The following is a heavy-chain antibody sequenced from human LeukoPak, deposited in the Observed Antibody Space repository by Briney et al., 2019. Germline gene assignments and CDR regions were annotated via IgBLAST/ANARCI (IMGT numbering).Heavy chain of an antibody. CDR2: IYTSGST. J-gene: IGHJ4*02. CDR1: GGSISSYY. CDR3: ARVGDSSGYYCYFDY. Sequence: PSETLSLTCTVSGGSISSYYWSWIRQPAGKGLEWIGRIYTSGSTNYNPSLKSRVTMSVDTSKNQFSLKLSSVTAADTAVYYCARVGDSSGYYCYFDYWGQGTLVTVSS. V-gene: IGHV4-4*07. D-gene: IGHD3-22*01.